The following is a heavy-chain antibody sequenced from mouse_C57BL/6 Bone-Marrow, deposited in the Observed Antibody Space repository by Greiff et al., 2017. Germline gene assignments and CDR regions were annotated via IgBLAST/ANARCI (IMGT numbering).Heavy chain of an antibody. CDR3: ARRGGYDYDGFAY. CDR1: GFTFSDYY. Sequence: EVKLEESGGGLVQPGGSLKLSCAASGFTFSDYYMYWVRQTPEKRLEWVAYISNGGGSTYYPDTVKGRFTISRDNAKNTLYLQMSRLKSEDTAMYYCARRGGYDYDGFAYWGQGTLVTVSA. CDR2: ISNGGGST. D-gene: IGHD2-4*01. V-gene: IGHV5-12*01. J-gene: IGHJ3*01.